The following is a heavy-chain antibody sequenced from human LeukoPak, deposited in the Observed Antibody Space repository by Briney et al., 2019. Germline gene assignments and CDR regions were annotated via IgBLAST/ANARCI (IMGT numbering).Heavy chain of an antibody. D-gene: IGHD2-2*01. CDR3: ARGGCSSANWPDSFNYYYYMDF. CDR2: INWSGGST. J-gene: IGHJ6*03. Sequence: GGSLRLSCAASGFTFDDYGLTWVRQPPGKGLEWVSSINWSGGSTAYTDSVKGRFTISRDTAKNSLYLQMNSLRAEDTALYYGARGGCSSANWPDSFNYYYYMDFWGKGTTVTVSS. CDR1: GFTFDDYG. V-gene: IGHV3-20*04.